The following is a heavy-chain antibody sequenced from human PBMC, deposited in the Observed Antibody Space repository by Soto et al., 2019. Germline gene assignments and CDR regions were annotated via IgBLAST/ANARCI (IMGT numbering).Heavy chain of an antibody. CDR3: AKDASMVRGLRGYFDY. CDR1: GFTFSSYA. V-gene: IGHV3-23*01. Sequence: GGSLRLSCAASGFTFSSYAMSWVRQAPGKGLEWVSAISGSGGSTYYADSVKGRFTISRDNSKNTLYLQMNSLRAEDTAVYYCAKDASMVRGLRGYFDYWGQGTLVTVSS. D-gene: IGHD3-10*01. CDR2: ISGSGGST. J-gene: IGHJ4*02.